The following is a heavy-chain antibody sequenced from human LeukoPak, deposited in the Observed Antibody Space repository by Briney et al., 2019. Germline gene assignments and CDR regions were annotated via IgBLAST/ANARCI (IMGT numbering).Heavy chain of an antibody. CDR3: ARARALVTMVRGVPYYHYYYGMDV. D-gene: IGHD3-10*01. V-gene: IGHV4-31*03. CDR2: IYYSGNT. J-gene: IGHJ6*02. Sequence: TSETLSLTCTVSGDSISSGGYYWNWIRQHPGKRLDWIGHIYYSGNTYYNPSLKSRATISVDTSKKQFSLKLSSVTAADTAVYYCARARALVTMVRGVPYYHYYYGMDVWGQGTTVTVSS. CDR1: GDSISSGGYY.